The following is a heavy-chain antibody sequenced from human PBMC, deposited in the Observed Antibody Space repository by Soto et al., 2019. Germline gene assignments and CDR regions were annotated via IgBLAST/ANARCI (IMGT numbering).Heavy chain of an antibody. CDR3: AKTRPPWELLAYFDY. V-gene: IGHV3-30*18. Sequence: QVQLVESGGGVVQPGRSLRLSCAASGFTFSSYGMHWVRQAPGKGLEWVAVISYDGSNKYYADSVKGRFTISRDNSKTTLYLQMNSLRAEDTAVYYCAKTRPPWELLAYFDYWGQGTLVTVSS. CDR1: GFTFSSYG. D-gene: IGHD1-26*01. CDR2: ISYDGSNK. J-gene: IGHJ4*02.